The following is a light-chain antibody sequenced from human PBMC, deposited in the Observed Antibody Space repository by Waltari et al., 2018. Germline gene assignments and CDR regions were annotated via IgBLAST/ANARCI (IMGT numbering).Light chain of an antibody. Sequence: QSALTQPASVSGSPGQSITISCTGTRSHVGGYNFVSWYQQHPGKAPKLMIYGVSNRPSGVSSRFSGSKSGNTASLTISGLQAEDEADYYCNSYTSSYTYVFGTGTKVTVL. V-gene: IGLV2-14*03. CDR2: GVS. CDR1: RSHVGGYNF. CDR3: NSYTSSYTYV. J-gene: IGLJ1*01.